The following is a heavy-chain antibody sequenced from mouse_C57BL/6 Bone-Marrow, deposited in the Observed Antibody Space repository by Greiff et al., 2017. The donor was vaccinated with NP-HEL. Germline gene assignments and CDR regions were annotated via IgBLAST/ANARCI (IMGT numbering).Heavy chain of an antibody. CDR2: ILPGSGST. D-gene: IGHD1-1*01. CDR1: GYTFTGYW. Sequence: QVQLQQSGAELMKPGASVKLSCKATGYTFTGYWIEWVKQRPGHGLEWIGEILPGSGSTNYNEKFKGKATFTADTSSNTAYMQLSSLTTEDSAIYFCSSIPPISTLVAPYAMDYWCQGTSVTVSS. V-gene: IGHV1-9*01. J-gene: IGHJ4*01. CDR3: SSIPPISTLVAPYAMDY.